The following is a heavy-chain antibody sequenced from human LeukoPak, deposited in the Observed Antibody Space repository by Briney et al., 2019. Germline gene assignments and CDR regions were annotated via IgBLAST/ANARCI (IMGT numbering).Heavy chain of an antibody. Sequence: SETLSLTCAVSGGSISSSNWWSWVRQPPGKGLEWIGEIYHSGSTNYNPSLKSRVTISVDRSKDQFSLKLSSVTAADTAVYYCARMSPRYYYGSGGLPGSDYWGQGTLVTVSS. CDR2: IYHSGST. CDR3: ARMSPRYYYGSGGLPGSDY. D-gene: IGHD3-10*01. J-gene: IGHJ4*02. V-gene: IGHV4-4*02. CDR1: GGSISSSNW.